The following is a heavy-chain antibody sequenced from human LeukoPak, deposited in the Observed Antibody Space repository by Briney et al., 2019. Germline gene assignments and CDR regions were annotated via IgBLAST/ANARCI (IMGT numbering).Heavy chain of an antibody. D-gene: IGHD6-6*01. V-gene: IGHV3-53*01. J-gene: IGHJ4*02. Sequence: GGSLRLSCAASGFTVSSNYMSWVRQAPGKGLEWVSVIYSGGSTYHADSVKGRFTISRDNSKNTLYLQMNSLRAVDTAVYYCARGYEYSSSSLDYWGQGTLVTVSS. CDR1: GFTVSSNY. CDR3: ARGYEYSSSSLDY. CDR2: IYSGGST.